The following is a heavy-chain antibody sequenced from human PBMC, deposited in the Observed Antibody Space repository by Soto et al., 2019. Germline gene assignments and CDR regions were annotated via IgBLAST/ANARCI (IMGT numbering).Heavy chain of an antibody. CDR3: ARHGSN. CDR2: IYYSGIT. CDR1: HVSISNSSYY. Sequence: AETLSLTCNVSHVSISNSSYYWGWIRRPPGKGLEWIGTIYYSGITYYNPSLKSRVTISVDTSKNQFSLKLTSVTAADTAVYYCARHGSNWGQGTLVTVSS. J-gene: IGHJ4*02. V-gene: IGHV4-39*01.